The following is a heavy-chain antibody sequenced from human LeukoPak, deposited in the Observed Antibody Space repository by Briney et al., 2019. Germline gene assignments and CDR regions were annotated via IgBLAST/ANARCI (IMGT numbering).Heavy chain of an antibody. V-gene: IGHV3-21*01. CDR3: ARRNYDILTGRRRSGWFDP. D-gene: IGHD3-9*01. J-gene: IGHJ5*02. Sequence: GGSLRLSCAASGFTFSSYSMNWVRQAPGKGLEWVSSISSSSYIYYADSVKGRFTISRDNAKNSLYLQMNSLRAEDTAVYYCARRNYDILTGRRRSGWFDPWGQGTLVTVSS. CDR1: GFTFSSYS. CDR2: ISSSSYI.